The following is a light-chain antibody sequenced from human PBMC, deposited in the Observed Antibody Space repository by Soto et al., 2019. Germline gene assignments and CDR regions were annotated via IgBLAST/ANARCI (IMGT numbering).Light chain of an antibody. CDR2: DVS. CDR1: SSDVGGYNY. CDR3: CSYAGSSYV. Sequence: SALTQPRSVSGSPGQSVTISCTGTSSDVGGYNYVSWYQQHPGKAPKLMIYDVSKRPSGVPDRFSGSKSGNTASLTISGLQAEDEADYYCCSYAGSSYVFGIGTKLTVL. J-gene: IGLJ1*01. V-gene: IGLV2-11*01.